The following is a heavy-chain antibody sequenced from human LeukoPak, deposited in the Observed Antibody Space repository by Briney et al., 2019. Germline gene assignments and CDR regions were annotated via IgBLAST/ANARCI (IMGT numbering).Heavy chain of an antibody. D-gene: IGHD2-21*02. V-gene: IGHV3-23*01. CDR3: AKRLGDPRAFDH. CDR1: GFTFSNYA. J-gene: IGHJ5*02. Sequence: GGSLRLSCAASGFTFSNYAMSWVRQAPGQGLEWVSGISGTSGTINYAAPVKGRFTISRDNSKSTLYLQMNSLRVDDMAVYYCAKRLGDPRAFDHWGQGTLVTVS. CDR2: ISGTSGTI.